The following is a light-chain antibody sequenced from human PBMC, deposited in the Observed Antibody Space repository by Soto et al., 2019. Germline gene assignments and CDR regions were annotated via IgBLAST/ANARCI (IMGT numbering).Light chain of an antibody. CDR1: QSVSGRS. V-gene: IGKV3-20*01. CDR3: QQYGDSPMA. Sequence: ELVLTQSPGTLSLSPGEGATLSCRASQSVSGRSLAWYQQKPGQAPRLLIYGASRRATGIPDRFSGSGSGTDFTLTISRLEPEDFAVYYCQQYGDSPMAFGQGTKVDI. J-gene: IGKJ1*01. CDR2: GAS.